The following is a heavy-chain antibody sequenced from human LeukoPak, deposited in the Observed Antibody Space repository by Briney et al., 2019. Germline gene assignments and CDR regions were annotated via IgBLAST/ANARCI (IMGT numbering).Heavy chain of an antibody. J-gene: IGHJ4*02. Sequence: GASVKVSCKASGYTFTGYYMHWVRQAPGQGLEWMGWINPNSGGTNYAQKFQGRVTMTRDTSISTAYMELSRLRSDDTAVYYCARLGSVATSRPGNWGQGTLVTVSS. CDR3: ARLGSVATSRPGN. CDR2: INPNSGGT. V-gene: IGHV1-2*02. CDR1: GYTFTGYY. D-gene: IGHD5-12*01.